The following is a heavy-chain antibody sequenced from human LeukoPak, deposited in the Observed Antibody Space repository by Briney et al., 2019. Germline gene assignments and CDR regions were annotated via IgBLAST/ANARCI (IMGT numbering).Heavy chain of an antibody. D-gene: IGHD3-3*01. V-gene: IGHV3-30*03. CDR2: TSYDGDVQ. Sequence: PGGSLRLSCAASGFTFSSYGMHWVRQAPGKGLEWVAVTSYDGDVQYYADSVKGRFTISRDNSKNTLYLQMNSLRTEDTAIYYCTRKFYEYYFDFWGQGTLVTVSS. CDR3: TRKFYEYYFDF. J-gene: IGHJ4*02. CDR1: GFTFSSYG.